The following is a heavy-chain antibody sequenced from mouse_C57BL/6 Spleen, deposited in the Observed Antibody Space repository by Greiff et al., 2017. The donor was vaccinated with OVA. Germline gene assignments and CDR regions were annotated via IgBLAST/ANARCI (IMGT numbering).Heavy chain of an antibody. J-gene: IGHJ2*01. CDR1: GYTFTSYW. D-gene: IGHD4-1*01. V-gene: IGHV1-50*01. Sequence: QVQLQQPGAELVKPGASVKLSCKASGYTFTSYWMQWVKQRPGQGLEWIGEIDPSASYTNYNQKFKGKATLTVDTSSSTAYMQLSSLTSEDSAVYYCARLDWAFDYWGQGTTLTVSS. CDR2: IDPSASYT. CDR3: ARLDWAFDY.